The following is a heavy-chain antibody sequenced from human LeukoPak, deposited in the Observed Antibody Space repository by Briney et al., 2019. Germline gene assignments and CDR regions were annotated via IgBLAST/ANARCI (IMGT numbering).Heavy chain of an antibody. CDR1: GFTFSSYG. Sequence: PGGSLRLSCAASGFTFSSYGMHWVRQAPGKGLEWVAFIRYDGSNKYYADSVKGRFTISRDNSKNTLYLQMNSLRAEDTAVYCCAKDREWLARSGYFDYWGQGTLVTVSS. CDR2: IRYDGSNK. CDR3: AKDREWLARSGYFDY. V-gene: IGHV3-30*02. D-gene: IGHD6-19*01. J-gene: IGHJ4*02.